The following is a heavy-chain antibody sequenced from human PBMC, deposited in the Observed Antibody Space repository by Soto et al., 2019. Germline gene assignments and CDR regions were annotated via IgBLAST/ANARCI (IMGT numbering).Heavy chain of an antibody. D-gene: IGHD3-16*01. V-gene: IGHV4-30-4*01. CDR3: AISPEGGPSWWFDP. J-gene: IGHJ5*02. CDR2: IYYSGST. Sequence: SETLSLTCTVSGGSISSGDYYWSWIRQPPGKGLEWIGYIYYSGSTYYNPSLKSRVTISVDTSKNQFSLKLSSVTAADTAVYYCAISPEGGPSWWFDPWGQGTLVTVSS. CDR1: GGSISSGDYY.